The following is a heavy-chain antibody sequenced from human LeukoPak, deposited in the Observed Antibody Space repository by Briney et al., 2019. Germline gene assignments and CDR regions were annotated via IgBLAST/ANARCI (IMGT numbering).Heavy chain of an antibody. CDR1: GFTFSSYA. Sequence: PGRSLRLSCAASGFTFSSYAMHWVRQAPGKGLEWVAVITYDGSNKYYADSVKGRFTISRDNSKNTLYLQMNSLRAEDTAVYYCARDLIVGGPLVRGVIGYYYGMDVWGQGTTVTVSS. CDR3: ARDLIVGGPLVRGVIGYYYGMDV. J-gene: IGHJ6*02. V-gene: IGHV3-30*04. CDR2: ITYDGSNK. D-gene: IGHD3-10*01.